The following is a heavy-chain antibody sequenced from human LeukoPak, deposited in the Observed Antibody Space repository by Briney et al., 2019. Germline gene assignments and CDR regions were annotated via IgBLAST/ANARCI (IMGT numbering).Heavy chain of an antibody. Sequence: GGSLRLSCAASGFTFSSYSMNWVRQAPGKGLEWVSSISSSSSYIYYADSVKGRFTISRGNAKNSLYLQMNSLRAEDTAVYYCARGRGYSGYEPFDYWGQGTLVTVSS. CDR2: ISSSSSYI. CDR3: ARGRGYSGYEPFDY. V-gene: IGHV3-21*01. J-gene: IGHJ4*02. D-gene: IGHD5-12*01. CDR1: GFTFSSYS.